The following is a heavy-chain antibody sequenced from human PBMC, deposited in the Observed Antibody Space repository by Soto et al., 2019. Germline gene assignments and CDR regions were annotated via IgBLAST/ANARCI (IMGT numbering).Heavy chain of an antibody. CDR2: ISSSSSYI. J-gene: IGHJ3*02. D-gene: IGHD2-15*01. Sequence: EVQLVESGGGLVKPGGSLRLSCAASGFTFSSYSMNWVRQAPGKGLEWVSSISSSSSYIYYADSVKGRFTISRDNAKNSLYLQMNSLRAEDTAVYYCARGHGLSSYAFDIWGQGTMVTVSS. CDR1: GFTFSSYS. CDR3: ARGHGLSSYAFDI. V-gene: IGHV3-21*01.